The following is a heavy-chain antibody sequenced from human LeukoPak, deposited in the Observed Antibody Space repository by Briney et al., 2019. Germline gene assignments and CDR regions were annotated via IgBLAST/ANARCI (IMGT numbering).Heavy chain of an antibody. V-gene: IGHV1-2*02. CDR3: ATEYCRGGSCYSGGIDY. D-gene: IGHD2-15*01. CDR2: INPNSGGT. J-gene: IGHJ4*02. CDR1: GYIFTDYF. Sequence: ASVKVSCKASGYIFTDYFLHWVRQAPGQGLEWMGWINPNSGGTHHAQRFQGRVTMTRDTSISAAYMELSRLRSDDTAVYYCATEYCRGGSCYSGGIDYWGQGTLVTVSS.